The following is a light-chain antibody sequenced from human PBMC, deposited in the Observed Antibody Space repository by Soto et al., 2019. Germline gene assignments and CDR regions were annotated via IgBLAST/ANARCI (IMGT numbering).Light chain of an antibody. Sequence: DIQMTQSPSSLSASVGDRVIVTCRTSQNITKFLNWYQEKPGKAPKVLIYVTSNLENGVPSRFSGSGSGTHFTLSISSLQPEDFATYYCQQTFSAPGTFGPGTRVEVK. CDR3: QQTFSAPGT. V-gene: IGKV1-39*01. J-gene: IGKJ1*01. CDR1: QNITKF. CDR2: VTS.